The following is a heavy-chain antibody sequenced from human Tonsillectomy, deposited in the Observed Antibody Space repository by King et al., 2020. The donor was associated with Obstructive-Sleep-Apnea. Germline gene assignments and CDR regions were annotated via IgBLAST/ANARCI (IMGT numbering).Heavy chain of an antibody. CDR2: INWNSGTI. J-gene: IGHJ4*02. CDR3: GKDKSSGWYGPSDY. Sequence: QLVQSGGGLVQPGRSLRLSCAASGFTFDDYAMHWVRQTPGKGLEWVSGINWNSGTIGYADSVKGRFTISRDNAKNSLYLQMNSLRAEDTALYYCGKDKSSGWYGPSDYWGQGTLVIVSS. CDR1: GFTFDDYA. D-gene: IGHD6-19*01. V-gene: IGHV3-9*01.